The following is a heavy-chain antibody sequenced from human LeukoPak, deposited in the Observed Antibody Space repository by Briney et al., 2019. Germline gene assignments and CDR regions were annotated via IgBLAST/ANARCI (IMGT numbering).Heavy chain of an antibody. CDR2: IRSDGGST. Sequence: PGRSLRLSCSASGFTFSSYAMHWVRQAPGKGLEYVSGIRSDGGSTYYADSVKGRLTISRDNSKNTLYLQMSSLRIEDTAVYYCVKSGSQTSDYWGQGTLVTVSS. CDR1: GFTFSSYA. V-gene: IGHV3-64D*06. D-gene: IGHD1-26*01. CDR3: VKSGSQTSDY. J-gene: IGHJ4*02.